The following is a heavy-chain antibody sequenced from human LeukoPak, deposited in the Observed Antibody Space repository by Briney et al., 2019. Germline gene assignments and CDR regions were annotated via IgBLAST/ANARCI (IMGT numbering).Heavy chain of an antibody. V-gene: IGHV4-59*01. CDR3: ASTDILTGTTFDY. Sequence: KASETLSLSCTVSGGSISSYYWSWIRQPTGKGLEWIGYIYYSGSTNYNPSLKSRVTISVDTSKNQFSLKLSSVTAADTAVYYCASTDILTGTTFDYWGQGTLVTVSS. J-gene: IGHJ4*02. CDR2: IYYSGST. CDR1: GGSISSYY. D-gene: IGHD3-9*01.